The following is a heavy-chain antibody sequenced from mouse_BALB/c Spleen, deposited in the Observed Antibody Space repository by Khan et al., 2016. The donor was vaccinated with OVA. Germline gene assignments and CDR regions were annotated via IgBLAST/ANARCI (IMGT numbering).Heavy chain of an antibody. CDR2: INTHSGVP. Sequence: QIQLVQSGPELKKPGETVRISCKASGYTFTTAGMQWVQKMPGKGLKWIGWINTHSGVPKYAEDFKGRFAISLETSASTVYLQITNLKNEDTATYFCARGGAAFYRNDGGAMDYWGQGTSVTVSS. V-gene: IGHV9-4*02. J-gene: IGHJ4*01. D-gene: IGHD2-14*01. CDR1: GYTFTTAG. CDR3: ARGGAAFYRNDGGAMDY.